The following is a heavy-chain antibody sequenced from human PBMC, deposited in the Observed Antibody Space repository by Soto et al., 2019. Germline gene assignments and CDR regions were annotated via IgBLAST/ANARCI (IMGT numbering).Heavy chain of an antibody. CDR2: IDIGGNT. Sequence: EVQVVESGGGLVQPGGSLRLSCAASGFSVTNNYMNWVRQAPGKGLEWVSIIDIGGNTYYADSVKDRFTISRDNSRHTPYLHMDSLRAEDTAVYYCARGRGSTGYLGREHYFDYWGQGTLVTVSP. CDR3: ARGRGSTGYLGREHYFDY. CDR1: GFSVTNNY. J-gene: IGHJ4*02. V-gene: IGHV3-66*01. D-gene: IGHD2-2*01.